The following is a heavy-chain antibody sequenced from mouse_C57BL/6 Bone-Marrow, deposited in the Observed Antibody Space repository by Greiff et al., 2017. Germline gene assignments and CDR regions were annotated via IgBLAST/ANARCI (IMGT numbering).Heavy chain of an antibody. D-gene: IGHD2-4*01. Sequence: VQLKESGAELVRPGASVKLSCTASGFNIKDDYMHWVKQRPEQGLEWIGWIDPENGDTEYASKFQGKATITADTSSNTAYLQLSSLTSEDTAVYYCTTDDYDEDWYFDVWGTGTTVTVSS. CDR1: GFNIKDDY. V-gene: IGHV14-4*01. J-gene: IGHJ1*03. CDR3: TTDDYDEDWYFDV. CDR2: IDPENGDT.